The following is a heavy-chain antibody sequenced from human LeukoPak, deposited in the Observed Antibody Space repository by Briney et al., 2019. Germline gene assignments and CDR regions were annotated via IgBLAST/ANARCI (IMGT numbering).Heavy chain of an antibody. CDR1: GDSISTSNYY. CDR3: ARHSGGNSGNYYIGTNWFDP. Sequence: PSETLSLTCTVSGDSISTSNYYRGWIRQSPGKELEWIASVYRSGSTYYNPSLKSRVTLSVDTSQNHFSLNLTSVTAADTAVYFCARHSGGNSGNYYIGTNWFDPWGQGTLVTVSS. D-gene: IGHD3-10*01. CDR2: VYRSGST. J-gene: IGHJ5*02. V-gene: IGHV4-39*01.